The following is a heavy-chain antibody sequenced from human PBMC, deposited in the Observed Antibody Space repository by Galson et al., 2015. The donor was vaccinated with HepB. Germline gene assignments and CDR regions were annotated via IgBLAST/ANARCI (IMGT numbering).Heavy chain of an antibody. CDR2: IIPIFVTA. Sequence: SVKVSCKASGGTFSSYGFSWVRQAPGQGLEWMGGIIPIFVTANYAQKFQDRVTITADESTSTVHMELSSLRSEDTALYYCAKDADDYSVNPYSYFDYWGPGTLVTVSS. D-gene: IGHD4-11*01. CDR1: GGTFSSYG. J-gene: IGHJ4*02. CDR3: AKDADDYSVNPYSYFDY. V-gene: IGHV1-69*13.